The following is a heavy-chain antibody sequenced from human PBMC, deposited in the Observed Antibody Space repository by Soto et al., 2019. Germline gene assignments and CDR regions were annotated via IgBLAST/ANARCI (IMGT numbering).Heavy chain of an antibody. CDR3: GRPPCRGGCMEF. Sequence: QVQLVQSGAEVKKPGASVKVSCKASGYTFTNYGINWVRQAPGQGLEWMGWVSGSNGDANYAQKFRGRVTMTTDTSTSAAYMELRSLRSDDTAVYYCGRPPCRGGCMEFWGQGTTVTVSS. V-gene: IGHV1-18*01. D-gene: IGHD3-16*01. J-gene: IGHJ6*02. CDR1: GYTFTNYG. CDR2: VSGSNGDA.